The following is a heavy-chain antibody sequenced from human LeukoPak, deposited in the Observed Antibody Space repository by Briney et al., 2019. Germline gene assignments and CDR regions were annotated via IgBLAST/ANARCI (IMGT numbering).Heavy chain of an antibody. D-gene: IGHD3-16*01. CDR2: IYTGTNT. V-gene: IGHV3-53*01. J-gene: IGHJ6*02. CDR1: GFTVRENH. CDR3: ARDGGSGIRYNNYIYYGMDV. Sequence: PGGALGLSFAASGFTVRENHMSWGRQPPGEGLGGVAFIYTGTNTNFADSGKGRFTISRDNSKNTVDLQMDSLRVEDTAVYFCARDGGSGIRYNNYIYYGMDVWGQGTTVTVSS.